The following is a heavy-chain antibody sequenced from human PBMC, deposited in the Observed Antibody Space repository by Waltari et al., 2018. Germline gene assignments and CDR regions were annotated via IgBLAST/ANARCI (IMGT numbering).Heavy chain of an antibody. CDR2: INPSRSGT. CDR1: GYTFTGYY. D-gene: IGHD3-22*01. Sequence: QVQLVQSGAEVKKPGASVKVSCKASGYTFTGYYMHWVRQAPGQGLEWTGRINPSRSGTNYAQKFKGRVTMTRDTSISTAYMELSRLRSDDTAVYYCARVLWRPGSSGYYGYWGQGTLVTVSS. J-gene: IGHJ4*02. CDR3: ARVLWRPGSSGYYGY. V-gene: IGHV1-2*02.